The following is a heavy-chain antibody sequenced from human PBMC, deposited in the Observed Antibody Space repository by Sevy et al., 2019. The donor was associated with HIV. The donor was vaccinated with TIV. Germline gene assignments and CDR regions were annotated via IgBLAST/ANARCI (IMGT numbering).Heavy chain of an antibody. CDR1: GGSISSGSYF. CDR3: AGGADNTRIDY. D-gene: IGHD1-20*01. V-gene: IGHV4-61*02. CDR2: IYTNGGA. J-gene: IGHJ4*02. Sequence: SETLSLTCTVSGGSISSGSYFWSWIRQPAGKGLEWIGRIYTNGGAIYNPSLKSRVTMSIVTSRNQFSLKLTSVTAADTAVYYCAGGADNTRIDYWGQGTLVTVSS.